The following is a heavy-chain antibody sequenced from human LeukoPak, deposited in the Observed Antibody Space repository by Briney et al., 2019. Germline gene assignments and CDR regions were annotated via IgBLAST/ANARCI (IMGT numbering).Heavy chain of an antibody. V-gene: IGHV4-59*11. CDR2: IHYSGKA. D-gene: IGHD3-16*01. CDR3: ARFGVDYDMDV. Sequence: SETLSLTCTVSGGSISGHYWTWVRQPPGEGLEWIGQIHYSGKADYNPSLRSRITISVDTSKNQMSLKVTSVTAADTAVYYCARFGVDYDMDVWGQGTTVTVS. CDR1: GGSISGHY. J-gene: IGHJ6*02.